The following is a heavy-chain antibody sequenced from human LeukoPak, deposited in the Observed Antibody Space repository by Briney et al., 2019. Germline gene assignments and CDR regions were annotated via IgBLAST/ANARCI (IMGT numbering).Heavy chain of an antibody. CDR2: IYYSGST. Sequence: PSETLSLTCTVSGGSISSFYWSWIRQPPGKGLEWIGHIYYSGSTNYNPSLKSRVTISVDTSKNQFSLKLSSVTAADTAVYYCARDGYYYDSSGPGSPAFDIWGQGTMVTVSS. CDR3: ARDGYYYDSSGPGSPAFDI. CDR1: GGSISSFY. V-gene: IGHV4-59*01. D-gene: IGHD3-22*01. J-gene: IGHJ3*02.